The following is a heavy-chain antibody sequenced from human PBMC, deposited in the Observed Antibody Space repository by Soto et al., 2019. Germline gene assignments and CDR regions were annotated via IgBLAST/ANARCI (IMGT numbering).Heavy chain of an antibody. D-gene: IGHD2-21*01. CDR1: GGSFSGYY. V-gene: IGHV4-34*01. Sequence: PSETLSLTCAVYGGSFSGYYWSWIRQPPGKGLEWIGEINHSGSTNYNPSLKSRVTISVDTSKNQFSLKLSSVTAADTAVYYCARSNSLLLFRAIAFDIWGQGTMVTVSS. CDR3: ARSNSLLLFRAIAFDI. J-gene: IGHJ3*02. CDR2: INHSGST.